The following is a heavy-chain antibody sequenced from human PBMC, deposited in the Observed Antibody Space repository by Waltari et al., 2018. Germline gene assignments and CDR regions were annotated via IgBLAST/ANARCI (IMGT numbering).Heavy chain of an antibody. J-gene: IGHJ3*01. D-gene: IGHD5-12*01. CDR3: ATYIGASVGTAAFDV. Sequence: QLQLQESGPRLVRPPETLYLICRVSVLSITINSLYWAWIRQSPGQGVEWIGTVSYSGTTYISPSLKSRVSVSRDTSKNQVSLILGSVTAADMAVYYCATYIGASVGTAAFDVWGQGTMVTVSS. CDR1: VLSITINSLY. V-gene: IGHV4-39*01. CDR2: VSYSGTT.